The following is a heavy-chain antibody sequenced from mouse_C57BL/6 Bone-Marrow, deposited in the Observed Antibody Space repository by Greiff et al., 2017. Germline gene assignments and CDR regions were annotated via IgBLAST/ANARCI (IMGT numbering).Heavy chain of an antibody. CDR3: ARERVYFDY. J-gene: IGHJ2*01. CDR2: ISDGGSYT. Sequence: EVQGVESGGGLVKPGGSLKLSCAASGFTFSSYAMSWVRQTPEKRLEWVATISDGGSYTYYPDNVKGRFTISRDNAKNNLYLQMSHLKSEDTAMYYCARERVYFDYWGQGTTLTVSS. CDR1: GFTFSSYA. V-gene: IGHV5-4*01.